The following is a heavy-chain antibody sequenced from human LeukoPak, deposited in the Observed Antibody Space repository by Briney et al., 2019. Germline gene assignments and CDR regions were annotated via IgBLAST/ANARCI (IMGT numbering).Heavy chain of an antibody. CDR3: ATDSLYYYDGSGYFQNDF. D-gene: IGHD3-22*01. Sequence: ASVRVSCTASGFTFTSSAVQWVRQARGQRLEWIAWIVVGSGNTNYAQKFQGRVTITRDMSTSTAYMELCSLRSEDTAVYYCATDSLYYYDGSGYFQNDFWGQGTLVTVSS. CDR2: IVVGSGNT. J-gene: IGHJ4*02. V-gene: IGHV1-58*01. CDR1: GFTFTSSA.